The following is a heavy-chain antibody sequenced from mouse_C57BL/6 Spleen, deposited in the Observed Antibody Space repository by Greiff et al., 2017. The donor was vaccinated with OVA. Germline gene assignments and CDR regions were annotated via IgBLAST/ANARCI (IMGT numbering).Heavy chain of an antibody. D-gene: IGHD2-3*01. CDR2: ISYDGSN. V-gene: IGHV3-6*01. J-gene: IGHJ3*01. CDR3: ARFYDGYPY. CDR1: GYSITSGYY. Sequence: ESGPGLVKPSQSLSLTCSVTGYSITSGYYWNWIRQFPGNKLEWMGYISYDGSNNSNPSLKNRISITRDTSKNQFFLKLNSVTTEDTATYYCARFYDGYPYWGQGTLVTVSA.